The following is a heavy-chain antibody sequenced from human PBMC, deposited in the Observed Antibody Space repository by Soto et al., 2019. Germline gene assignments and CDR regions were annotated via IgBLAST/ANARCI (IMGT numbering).Heavy chain of an antibody. J-gene: IGHJ6*03. CDR1: GFTFDDFA. CDR2: ISWNSGTI. CDR3: AKDNRDGDYYYYYMDV. D-gene: IGHD4-17*01. Sequence: EVQLVESGGGLVQPGRSLRLSCAASGFTFDDFAMHWVRQAPGKGLEWVSGISWNSGTIGYADSVKGRFTISRDHAKNSLYLQMNSLRAEDTALYYCAKDNRDGDYYYYYMDVWGKGTTVTVSS. V-gene: IGHV3-9*01.